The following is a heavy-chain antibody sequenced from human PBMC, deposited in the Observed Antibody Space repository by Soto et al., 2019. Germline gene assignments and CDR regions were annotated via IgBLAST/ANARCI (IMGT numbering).Heavy chain of an antibody. CDR3: ARGSPTRITMIVVVKAPFDY. CDR2: INHSGST. CDR1: GGSFSGYY. Sequence: PSETLSLTCAVYGGSFSGYYWSWIRQPPGKGLEWIGEINHSGSTNYNPSLKSRVTISVDTSKNQFSLKLSSVTAADTAVYYCARGSPTRITMIVVVKAPFDYWGQGTLVTVSS. D-gene: IGHD3-22*01. V-gene: IGHV4-34*01. J-gene: IGHJ4*02.